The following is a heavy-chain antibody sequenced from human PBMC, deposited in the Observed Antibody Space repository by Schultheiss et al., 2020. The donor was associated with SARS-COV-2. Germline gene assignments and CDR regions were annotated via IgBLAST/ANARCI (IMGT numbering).Heavy chain of an antibody. Sequence: SETLSLTCTVSGGSISSGGYYWSWIRQHPGKGLEWIGYIYYSGSTYYNPSLKSRVTLSVDTSKNQFSLKLSSVTAADTAVYYCAAGEAVVGYNWFDPWGQGTLVTVSS. CDR3: AAGEAVVGYNWFDP. CDR1: GGSISSGGYY. V-gene: IGHV4-31*03. D-gene: IGHD6-19*01. J-gene: IGHJ5*02. CDR2: IYYSGST.